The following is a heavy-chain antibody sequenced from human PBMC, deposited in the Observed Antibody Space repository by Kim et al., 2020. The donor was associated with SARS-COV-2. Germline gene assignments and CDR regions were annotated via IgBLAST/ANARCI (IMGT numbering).Heavy chain of an antibody. CDR1: GYTFTSYA. V-gene: IGHV1-3*01. Sequence: ASVKVSCKASGYTFTSYAMHWVRQAPGQRLEWMGWINAGNGNTKYSQKFQGRVTITRDTSASTAYMELSSLRSEDTAVYYCAREYLGWFGDYGAFDIWGQGTMVTVSS. CDR3: AREYLGWFGDYGAFDI. J-gene: IGHJ3*02. D-gene: IGHD3-10*01. CDR2: INAGNGNT.